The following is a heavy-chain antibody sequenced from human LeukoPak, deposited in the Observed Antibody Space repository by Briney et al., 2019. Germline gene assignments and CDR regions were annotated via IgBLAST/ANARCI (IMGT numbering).Heavy chain of an antibody. V-gene: IGHV3-33*01. J-gene: IGHJ4*02. CDR1: GFTFSSYG. CDR3: ARGRGAARYFDY. CDR2: IWYDGSNK. D-gene: IGHD6-6*01. Sequence: GGSLRLSCAASGFTFSSYGMHWVRQAPGKGLEWVAVIWYDGSNKYYADSVKGRFTISRDNSKNTLYLQMNSLRAEDTAVYYCARGRGAARYFDYWGQGTLVTVSS.